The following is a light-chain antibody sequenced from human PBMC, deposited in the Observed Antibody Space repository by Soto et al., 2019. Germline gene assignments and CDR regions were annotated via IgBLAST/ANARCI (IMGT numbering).Light chain of an antibody. J-gene: IGKJ1*01. CDR3: LQHVNCPST. Sequence: AIQMTQAPSSLSASVGDRVTITCRASRDIGNDLGWYQQKPGKAPKHLIFAALNLQSGVPSRFSGGRSGTDSTLPISSLLADDFPTDYCLQHVNCPSTSGHGTKVE. CDR1: RDIGND. V-gene: IGKV1-6*01. CDR2: AAL.